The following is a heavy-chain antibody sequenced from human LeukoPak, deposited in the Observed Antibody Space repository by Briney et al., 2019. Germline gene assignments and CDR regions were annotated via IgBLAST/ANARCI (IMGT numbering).Heavy chain of an antibody. CDR3: ARGPLIPATAIDNWFDP. Sequence: SETLSLTCTVSGGSISSYYWSWIRQPPGKGLEWIGYIYYSGSTNYNPSLKSRVTISVDTSKNQFSLKLSSVTAADTAVYYCARGPLIPATAIDNWFDPWGQGTLVTVSS. CDR1: GGSISSYY. J-gene: IGHJ5*02. V-gene: IGHV4-59*01. D-gene: IGHD2-2*02. CDR2: IYYSGST.